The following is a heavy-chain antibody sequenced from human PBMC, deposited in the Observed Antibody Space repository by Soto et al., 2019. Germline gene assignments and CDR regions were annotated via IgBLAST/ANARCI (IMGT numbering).Heavy chain of an antibody. V-gene: IGHV5-51*01. Sequence: GESLKISCKGSGYRFTSYWIAWVRQMPGKGLEWMGIIYPGDSDTRYSPSFQGQVTISADKSISTAYLQWSSLKASDTAMYYCGRLPSIATRSYFDYWGQGTLVTVSS. J-gene: IGHJ4*02. CDR3: GRLPSIATRSYFDY. CDR2: IYPGDSDT. D-gene: IGHD6-6*01. CDR1: GYRFTSYW.